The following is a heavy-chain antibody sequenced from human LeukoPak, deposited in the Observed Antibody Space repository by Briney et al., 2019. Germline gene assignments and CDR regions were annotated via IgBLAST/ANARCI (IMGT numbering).Heavy chain of an antibody. CDR1: GFTFSSYE. J-gene: IGHJ6*02. Sequence: GGSLRLSCAASGFTFSSYEMNWVRQAPGKGLEWVSYISSSGATTYYADSVKGRFTISRDNAKNSLYLQMNSLRVEDTAVYYCARRPPLWGRGTTVTVSS. V-gene: IGHV3-48*03. CDR3: ARRPPL. CDR2: ISSSGATT.